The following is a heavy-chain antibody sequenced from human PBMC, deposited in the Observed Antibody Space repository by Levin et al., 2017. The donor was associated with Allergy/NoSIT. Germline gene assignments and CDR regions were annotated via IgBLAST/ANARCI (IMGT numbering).Heavy chain of an antibody. CDR3: AKAARRGGDPFEYYGMDV. CDR1: GFTFSSYA. D-gene: IGHD4-17*01. Sequence: HPGGSLRLSCAASGFTFSSYAMSWVRQAPGKGLEWVSAISGSGGSTYYADSVKGRFTISRDNSKNTLYLQMNSLRAEDTAVYYCAKAARRGGDPFEYYGMDVWGQGTTVTVSS. J-gene: IGHJ6*02. CDR2: ISGSGGST. V-gene: IGHV3-23*01.